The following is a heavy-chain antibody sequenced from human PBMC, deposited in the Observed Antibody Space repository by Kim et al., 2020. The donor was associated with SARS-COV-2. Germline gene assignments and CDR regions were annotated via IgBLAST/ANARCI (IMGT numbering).Heavy chain of an antibody. J-gene: IGHJ4*02. CDR1: GGSFSGYY. D-gene: IGHD3-10*01. CDR3: ARVRRITMVRGVISQSPLFDY. CDR2: INHSGST. Sequence: SETLSLTCAVYGGSFSGYYWSWIRQPPGKGLEWIGEINHSGSTNYNPSLKSRVTISVDTSKNQFSLKLSSVTAADTAVYYCARVRRITMVRGVISQSPLFDYWGQGTLVTVSS. V-gene: IGHV4-34*01.